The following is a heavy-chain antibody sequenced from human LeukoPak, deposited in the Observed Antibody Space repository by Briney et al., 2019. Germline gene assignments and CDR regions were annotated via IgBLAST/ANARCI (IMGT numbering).Heavy chain of an antibody. CDR3: ALGLRYCSSTSCYPYAFDI. V-gene: IGHV3-23*01. Sequence: QSGGSLRLSCAASGLTLSSNAMNWVRQAPGKGLEWVSAISGNGGTTYYADSVKGRFTISRDNSKNTLYVQMNSLRAADTAVYYCALGLRYCSSTSCYPYAFDIWGQGTMVTVSS. CDR1: GLTLSSNA. CDR2: ISGNGGTT. J-gene: IGHJ3*02. D-gene: IGHD2-2*01.